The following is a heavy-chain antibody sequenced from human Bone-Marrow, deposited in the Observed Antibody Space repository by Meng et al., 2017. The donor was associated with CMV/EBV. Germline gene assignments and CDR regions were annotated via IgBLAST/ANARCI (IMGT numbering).Heavy chain of an antibody. Sequence: ASVKVSCKASGYTFTGYYMHWVRQAPGQGLEWMGWINPNSGGTNYAQKLQDRVTMTTDTSTSTAYMELRSLRSDDTAVYYCARLPHVLRFLEWLPSRGYYFDYWGQGTLVTVSS. V-gene: IGHV1-2*02. CDR2: INPNSGGT. J-gene: IGHJ4*02. CDR1: GYTFTGYY. CDR3: ARLPHVLRFLEWLPSRGYYFDY. D-gene: IGHD3-3*01.